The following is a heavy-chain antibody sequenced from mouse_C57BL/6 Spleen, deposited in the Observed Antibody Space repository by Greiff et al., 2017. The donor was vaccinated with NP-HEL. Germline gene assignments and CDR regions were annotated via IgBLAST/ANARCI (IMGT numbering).Heavy chain of an antibody. Sequence: QVQLQQPGTELVKPGASVKLSCKASGYTFTSYWMHWVKQRPGQGLEWIGNINPSNGGTNYTEKFQSKATLTVDKSSSTAYMQLISLTSEDAAVYYCGRSGYSNYVNYAMEGWGQGTSVTVAS. D-gene: IGHD2-5*01. V-gene: IGHV1-53*01. CDR2: INPSNGGT. CDR1: GYTFTSYW. J-gene: IGHJ4*01. CDR3: GRSGYSNYVNYAMEG.